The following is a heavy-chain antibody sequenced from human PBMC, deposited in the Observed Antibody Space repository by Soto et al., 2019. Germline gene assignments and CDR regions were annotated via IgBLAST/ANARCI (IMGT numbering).Heavy chain of an antibody. Sequence: GGSLRLSCAASGFTFNNYIMSWVRQAPGKGLEWVSNISSSGSTIYYADSVKGRFTISRDNAKNSLYLQMNSLRAEDTAVYYCARKHSGYHLARRGGYLDYWGQGTLVTVS. CDR2: ISSSGSTI. V-gene: IGHV3-11*01. J-gene: IGHJ4*02. CDR3: ARKHSGYHLARRGGYLDY. D-gene: IGHD5-12*01. CDR1: GFTFNNYI.